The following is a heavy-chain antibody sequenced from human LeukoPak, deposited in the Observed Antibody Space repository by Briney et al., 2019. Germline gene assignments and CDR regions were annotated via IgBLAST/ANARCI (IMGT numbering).Heavy chain of an antibody. J-gene: IGHJ4*02. V-gene: IGHV3-7*01. CDR2: IKEDGSEK. CDR1: GFTFSSYW. D-gene: IGHD3-16*02. CDR3: ARDGKYDYVWGSYRAWDY. Sequence: GGSLRLSCAASGFTFSSYWMSWVRQAPGKGLEWVANIKEDGSEKYYVDSVKGRFTLSRDNAKTSLYLQMNSLRAEDTAVYFCARDGKYDYVWGSYRAWDYWGRGTLVTVS.